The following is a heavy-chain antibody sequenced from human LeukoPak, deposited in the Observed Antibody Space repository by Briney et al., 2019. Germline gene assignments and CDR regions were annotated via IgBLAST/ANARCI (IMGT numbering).Heavy chain of an antibody. V-gene: IGHV4-4*02. CDR2: IFHAGST. Sequence: PSETLSLTCAVSGDSITSSHWWTWIRQPPGKGLEWIGEIFHAGSTNYNSSLESRVTISVDKSKNQFSLKLTSVTAADTAVYFCARAYGDHRWFFDFWGPGILVTVSS. CDR3: ARAYGDHRWFFDF. D-gene: IGHD4-17*01. J-gene: IGHJ4*02. CDR1: GDSITSSHW.